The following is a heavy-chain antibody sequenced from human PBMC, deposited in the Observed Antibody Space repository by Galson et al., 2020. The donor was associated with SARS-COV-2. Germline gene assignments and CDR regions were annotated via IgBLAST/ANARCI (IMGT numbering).Heavy chain of an antibody. CDR2: IGTAGDS. J-gene: IGHJ2*01. V-gene: IGHV3-13*01. CDR1: GFTFSSYD. Sequence: GESLKISCAASGFTFSSYDMHWVRQATGKGLEWVSAIGTAGDSYYPGSVKGRFTISRENAKNSLYLQMNSLRAGDTAVYYCARDRCSSTSCYDSGWYFDLWGRGTLVTVSS. D-gene: IGHD2-2*01. CDR3: ARDRCSSTSCYDSGWYFDL.